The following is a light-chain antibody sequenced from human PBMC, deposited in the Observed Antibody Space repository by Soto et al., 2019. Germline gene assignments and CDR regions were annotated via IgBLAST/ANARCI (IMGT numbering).Light chain of an antibody. CDR3: SSYTSRNTLT. J-gene: IGLJ2*01. CDR2: EVT. Sequence: QSALTQPASVSGSPGQSITISCTGTSSDVGTYNYVSWYQQYPGKAPNLMIYEVTNRPSGVSNRFSGTTSGNTASLTISRLQAEDAADYYCSSYTSRNTLTFGGGTKLTVL. V-gene: IGLV2-14*01. CDR1: SSDVGTYNY.